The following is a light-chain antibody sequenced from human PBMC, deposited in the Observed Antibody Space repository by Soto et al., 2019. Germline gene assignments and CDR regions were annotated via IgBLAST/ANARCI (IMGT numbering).Light chain of an antibody. CDR2: DAS. Sequence: EMVLTQSPATLSLSPGQRATLSCRASQSVGSYLAWYQQKPGQAPRLLIYDASNRATGIPDRFSGCGSGTDFTLTISSLEPEDFAVYYCHQRSNWPRTFGQGTKLEIK. V-gene: IGKV3-11*01. J-gene: IGKJ2*01. CDR3: HQRSNWPRT. CDR1: QSVGSY.